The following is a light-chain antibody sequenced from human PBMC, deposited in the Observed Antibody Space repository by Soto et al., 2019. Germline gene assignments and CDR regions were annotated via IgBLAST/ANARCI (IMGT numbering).Light chain of an antibody. CDR1: QSVSTN. Sequence: EIVMTQSPATLSVSPGERANLSCRASQSVSTNLAWYQQTPGQAPRLLIFGASARATGIPARFSGSGSGTEFTLTISSLQSEDFAVYYCQQYNNWLGTFGQGTNVEIK. V-gene: IGKV3-15*01. J-gene: IGKJ1*01. CDR3: QQYNNWLGT. CDR2: GAS.